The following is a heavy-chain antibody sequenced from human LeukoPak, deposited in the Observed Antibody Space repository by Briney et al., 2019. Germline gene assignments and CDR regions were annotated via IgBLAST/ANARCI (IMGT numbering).Heavy chain of an antibody. CDR3: ARDQGPFSGSYLDY. CDR1: GYTFTSYG. Sequence: ASVNVSCKASGYTFTSYGISWVRQAPGQGLEWMGWISAYNGNTNYAQKLQGRVTMTTDTSTSTAYMELRSLRSDDTAVYYCARDQGPFSGSYLDYWGQGTLVTVSS. CDR2: ISAYNGNT. D-gene: IGHD1-26*01. J-gene: IGHJ4*02. V-gene: IGHV1-18*01.